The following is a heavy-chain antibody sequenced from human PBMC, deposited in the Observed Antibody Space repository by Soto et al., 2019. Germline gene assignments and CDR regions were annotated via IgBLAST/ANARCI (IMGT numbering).Heavy chain of an antibody. J-gene: IGHJ4*02. CDR2: IVVGSGNT. D-gene: IGHD7-27*01. CDR1: GFSFSSSA. Sequence: SSQVSCWASGFSFSSSAVLWVRQARGQRLEWIGWIVVGSGNTNYAQKFQERVTITRDISTSTAYMELSSLRSEETAVYNTAEGDLGTEYWGQGTLVTVSS. CDR3: AEGDLGTEY. V-gene: IGHV1-58*01.